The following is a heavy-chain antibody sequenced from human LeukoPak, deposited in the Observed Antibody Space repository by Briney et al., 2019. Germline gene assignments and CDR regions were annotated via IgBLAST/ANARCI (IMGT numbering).Heavy chain of an antibody. V-gene: IGHV3-30*03. CDR3: VRSQYDFDY. CDR1: GFTFSSYS. D-gene: IGHD2-2*01. J-gene: IGHJ4*02. Sequence: PGGSLRLSCAASGFTFSSYSMNWVRQAPGKGLEWVAVILFDGSEKYYADSVKGRFTISRDNSKNSLYLQRNSLRVEDTAVYYCVRSQYDFDYWGQGTLVTVSS. CDR2: ILFDGSEK.